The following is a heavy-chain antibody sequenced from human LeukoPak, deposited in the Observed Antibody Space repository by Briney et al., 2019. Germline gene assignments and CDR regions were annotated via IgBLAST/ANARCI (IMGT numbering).Heavy chain of an antibody. CDR1: GYTFTSYA. D-gene: IGHD3-10*01. Sequence: GASVKVSCKASGYTFTSYAMNWVRQAPGQGLEWMGWINTNTGNPMYAQGFTGRFVFSLDTSVSTAYLQISSLEAEDTAIYYCAKEGGTPADYYGSGSYLDYWGQGTLVTVSS. J-gene: IGHJ4*02. V-gene: IGHV7-4-1*02. CDR3: AKEGGTPADYYGSGSYLDY. CDR2: INTNTGNP.